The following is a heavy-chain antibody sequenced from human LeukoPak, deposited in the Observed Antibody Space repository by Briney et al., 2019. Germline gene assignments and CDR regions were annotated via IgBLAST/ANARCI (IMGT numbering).Heavy chain of an antibody. CDR3: ARGINYYDSSGPTPYFDY. Sequence: ASVKVSCKASGYTFTSYGISWVRQAPGQGLEWMGWISAYNGNTNYAQKLQGRVTMTTDTSTSTAYMELRSLRSDDTAVYYCARGINYYDSSGPTPYFDYWGQGTLVTVSS. CDR1: GYTFTSYG. CDR2: ISAYNGNT. D-gene: IGHD3-22*01. J-gene: IGHJ4*02. V-gene: IGHV1-18*01.